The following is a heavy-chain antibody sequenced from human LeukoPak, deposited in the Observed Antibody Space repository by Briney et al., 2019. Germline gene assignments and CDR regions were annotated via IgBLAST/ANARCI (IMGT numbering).Heavy chain of an antibody. V-gene: IGHV3-74*01. CDR2: ISSDGSST. Sequence: GGSLRLSCAASGLTFSSYWMHWVRQGPGKGLTGVSRISSDGSSTTYADSVKGRFTISRDNAKNTLHLQMNSLRAEDTAVYYCARSGQWLGAEYFQHWGQGSLVTVSS. J-gene: IGHJ1*01. CDR1: GLTFSSYW. D-gene: IGHD6-19*01. CDR3: ARSGQWLGAEYFQH.